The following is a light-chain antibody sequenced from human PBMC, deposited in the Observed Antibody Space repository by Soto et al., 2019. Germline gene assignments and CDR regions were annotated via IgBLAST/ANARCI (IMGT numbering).Light chain of an antibody. CDR2: WAS. V-gene: IGKV4-1*01. CDR3: QQYYRTPPT. Sequence: DIVMTQSPDSLAVSLGERATINCRSSQSVLYSSNNKNYLAWYQQKPGQPPKLLIYWASTREFGVPDRFSGGGSGTDFTLTISNLQAEDVAVYYCQQYYRTPPTFGGGTKVEIK. CDR1: QSVLYSSNNKNY. J-gene: IGKJ4*01.